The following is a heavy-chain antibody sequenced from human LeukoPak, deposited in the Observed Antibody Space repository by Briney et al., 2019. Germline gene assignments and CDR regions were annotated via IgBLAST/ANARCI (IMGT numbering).Heavy chain of an antibody. D-gene: IGHD2-2*01. J-gene: IGHJ5*02. Sequence: YPSETLSLTCAVSGGSISSGGYSWSWIRQPPGKGLEWIGYIYHSGSTYYNPSLKSRVTISVDRSKNQFSLKLSSVTAADTAVYYCARGGTRYCSSTSCASRFDPWGQGTLVTVSS. V-gene: IGHV4-30-2*01. CDR2: IYHSGST. CDR3: ARGGTRYCSSTSCASRFDP. CDR1: GGSISSGGYS.